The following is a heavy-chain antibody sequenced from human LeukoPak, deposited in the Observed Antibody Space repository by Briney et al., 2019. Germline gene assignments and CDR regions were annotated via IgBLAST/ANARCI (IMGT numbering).Heavy chain of an antibody. CDR1: GYIFSKFR. J-gene: IGHJ4*02. CDR2: ISADNGDT. D-gene: IGHD3-16*01. V-gene: IGHV1-18*01. Sequence: ASVKVSCKTSGYIFSKFRISWVRQAPGQGLEWMGWISADNGDTNYAQKFQDRVTMTTDTSTNTAYMELGSLTSEDTAVYYCARSFRWLITFGGGPNYYFDYWGQGTLVTVSS. CDR3: ARSFRWLITFGGGPNYYFDY.